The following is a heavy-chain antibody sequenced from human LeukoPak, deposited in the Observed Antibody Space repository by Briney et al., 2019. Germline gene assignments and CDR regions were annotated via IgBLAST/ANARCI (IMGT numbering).Heavy chain of an antibody. D-gene: IGHD4-17*01. CDR1: GDSISSNSYY. CDR2: IYYSENT. J-gene: IGHJ3*02. V-gene: IGHV4-39*02. Sequence: SETLSLTCTVSGDSISSNSYYWGWIRQPPGKGLEWIGSIYYSENTYYNPSLKSRVTISVDTSKNQFSLKLSSVTAADTALYYCARDHYGDYGGDAFDIWGQGTMVTVSS. CDR3: ARDHYGDYGGDAFDI.